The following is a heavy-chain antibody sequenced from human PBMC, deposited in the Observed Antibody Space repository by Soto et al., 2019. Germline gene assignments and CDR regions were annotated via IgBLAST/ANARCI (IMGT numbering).Heavy chain of an antibody. CDR2: MSAYNGNT. CDR1: GYTFTSYG. Sequence: GASVKVSCKASGYTFTSYGINWVRQAPGQGLEWMGWMSAYNGNTNYAQKLQGRVTMTTNTSTSTAYMELRSLRSDDTAVYYCARDRVGIAARQHYYYGMDVWGQGTTVTVSS. V-gene: IGHV1-18*01. CDR3: ARDRVGIAARQHYYYGMDV. D-gene: IGHD6-6*01. J-gene: IGHJ6*02.